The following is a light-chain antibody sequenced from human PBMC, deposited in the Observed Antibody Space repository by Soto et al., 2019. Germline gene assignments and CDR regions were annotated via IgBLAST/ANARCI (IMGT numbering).Light chain of an antibody. Sequence: IVFAQSPVTPSLAPGERATLSCRASQSVGSNYLAWYQQKPGQAPRLLIYGASSRATDIPDRFSGSGSGTDFTLTISRLEPEDFAVYFCQQYGSSPLTFGGGTKVDIK. CDR1: QSVGSNY. J-gene: IGKJ4*01. CDR2: GAS. V-gene: IGKV3-20*01. CDR3: QQYGSSPLT.